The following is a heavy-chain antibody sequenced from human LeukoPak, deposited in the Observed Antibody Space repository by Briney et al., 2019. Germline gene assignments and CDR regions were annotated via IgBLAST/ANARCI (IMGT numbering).Heavy chain of an antibody. V-gene: IGHV4-59*01. D-gene: IGHD6-6*01. Sequence: SETLSLTCTVSGGSISSYYWSWIRQPPGKGLKWIGYIYYTGNTNYNPSLKSRITISVDTSKNQFSLKLSSVTAADTAFYYCARSASSSSRSAFDIWGQGTMVTVSS. CDR3: ARSASSSSRSAFDI. CDR1: GGSISSYY. J-gene: IGHJ3*02. CDR2: IYYTGNT.